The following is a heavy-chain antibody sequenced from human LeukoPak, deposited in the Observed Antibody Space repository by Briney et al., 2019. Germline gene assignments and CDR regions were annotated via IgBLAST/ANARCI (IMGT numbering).Heavy chain of an antibody. V-gene: IGHV4-59*01. CDR1: GGSISSYY. D-gene: IGHD3-9*01. CDR3: ARRPRNDILTGTPFDY. CDR2: IYYSGST. J-gene: IGHJ4*02. Sequence: KSSETLSLTCTVSGGSISSYYWSWIRQPPGKGLEWIGYIYYSGSTDTNPSLKSRVPIAVDTSKNQFSLKLRSVTAADTAVYYCARRPRNDILTGTPFDYWGQGILVTVSS.